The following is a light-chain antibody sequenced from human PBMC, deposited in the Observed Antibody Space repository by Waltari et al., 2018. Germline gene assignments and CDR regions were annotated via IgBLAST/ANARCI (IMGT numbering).Light chain of an antibody. CDR1: SSDVGGYNY. V-gene: IGLV2-11*01. Sequence: QSALTQPRSVSGSPGQSVTISCTGTSSDVGGYNYVSWYQQHPGKAPKLMIYDVSKRPSGVPDRCSGSKSGNTASLTISGLQAEDEADYYCCSYAGSYTRVFGGGTKLTVL. J-gene: IGLJ2*01. CDR2: DVS. CDR3: CSYAGSYTRV.